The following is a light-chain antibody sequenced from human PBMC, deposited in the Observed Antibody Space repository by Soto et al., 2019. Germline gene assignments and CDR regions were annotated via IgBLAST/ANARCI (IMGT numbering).Light chain of an antibody. V-gene: IGKV3-20*01. J-gene: IGKJ3*01. Sequence: EIVLTQSPGTLSLSPGERATLSCRASQSVSSSYLAWYQQKPGQAPRLLIYGASSRATGIPDRFSGSGSGTDFPLTISRLEPEVFAVYYCQQYGSSFTFGPGTKVDIK. CDR1: QSVSSSY. CDR3: QQYGSSFT. CDR2: GAS.